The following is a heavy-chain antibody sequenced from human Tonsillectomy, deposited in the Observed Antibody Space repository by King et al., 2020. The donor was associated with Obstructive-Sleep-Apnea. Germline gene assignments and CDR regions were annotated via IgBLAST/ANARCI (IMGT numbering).Heavy chain of an antibody. Sequence: EGQLVQSGGGLVQPGGSLRISCETSGFPFSSYAMNWVRQAPGKGLEWVSLISGSGENTYYADSVKARFTISRDNSKKMVYRQMISLRTEDTAVYYCAKDVSDNCGSLYLDSWGQGTLVTVSS. CDR1: GFPFSSYA. V-gene: IGHV3-23*04. CDR2: ISGSGENT. D-gene: IGHD7-27*01. J-gene: IGHJ4*02. CDR3: AKDVSDNCGSLYLDS.